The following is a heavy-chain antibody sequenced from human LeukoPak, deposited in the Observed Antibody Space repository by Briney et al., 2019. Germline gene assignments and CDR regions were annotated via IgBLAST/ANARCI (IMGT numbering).Heavy chain of an antibody. J-gene: IGHJ4*02. D-gene: IGHD3-10*01. CDR3: ARSLTMVRGYDH. V-gene: IGHV3-23*01. CDR1: GFTFSSYA. CDR2: ISGSGGST. Sequence: GGSLRLSCAASGFTFSSYAMSWVRQAPGKGLEWVSAISGSGGSTYYADSVKGRFTISRDNSKNTVYLQMDSLRSEDTAIYYCARSLTMVRGYDHWGQGTLLTVSS.